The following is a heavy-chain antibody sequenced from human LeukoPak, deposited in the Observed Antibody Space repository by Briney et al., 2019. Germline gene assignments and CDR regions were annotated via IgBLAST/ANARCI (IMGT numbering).Heavy chain of an antibody. CDR1: GFTFSSYG. V-gene: IGHV3-30*18. CDR2: ISFDGSNE. D-gene: IGHD2-8*02. CDR3: AKDVWWSVS. J-gene: IGHJ5*02. Sequence: GGSLRLSCAASGFTFSSYGMHWVRQSPGRGLEWVSFISFDGSNEFYADSLKGRFSISRDNSKDTLYLQMNSLRAEDTAIYYCAKDVWWSVSWGQGTLVTVSS.